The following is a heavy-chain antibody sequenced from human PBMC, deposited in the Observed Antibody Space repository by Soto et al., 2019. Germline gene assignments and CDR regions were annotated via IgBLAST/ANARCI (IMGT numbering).Heavy chain of an antibody. D-gene: IGHD3-9*01. CDR1: GGSISSSSYY. V-gene: IGHV4-39*01. CDR2: IYYSGST. J-gene: IGHJ4*02. Sequence: SETLSLTCTVSGGSISSSSYYWGWIRQPPGKGLEWIGSIYYSGSTYYNPSLKSRVTISVDTSKNQFSLKLSSVTAADTAVYYCANTYYDILTGYDFDYWGQGTLVTVSS. CDR3: ANTYYDILTGYDFDY.